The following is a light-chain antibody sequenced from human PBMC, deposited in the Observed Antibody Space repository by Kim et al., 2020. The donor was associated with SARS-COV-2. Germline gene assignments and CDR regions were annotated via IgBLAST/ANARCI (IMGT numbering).Light chain of an antibody. CDR1: QSVNSNY. V-gene: IGKV3-20*01. CDR3: QQYGTSYT. Sequence: EIVLTQSPGTLSLSPGERATLSCRASQSVNSNYLAWYQQKAGQAPRLLIYGASNRATGIPDRFSGSGSGTDFTLTISRLEPEDFAVYYCQQYGTSYTFGQGTKLEIK. CDR2: GAS. J-gene: IGKJ2*01.